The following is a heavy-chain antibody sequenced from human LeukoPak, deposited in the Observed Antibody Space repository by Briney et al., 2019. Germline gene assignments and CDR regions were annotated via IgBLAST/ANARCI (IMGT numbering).Heavy chain of an antibody. D-gene: IGHD3-22*01. CDR1: GGSISSGGYS. CDR2: IYHSGST. V-gene: IGHV4-30-2*01. Sequence: PSETLSLTCAVSGGSISSGGYSWSWIRQPPGKGLEWIGYIYHSGSTYYNPSLKSRVTISVDRSKNQFSLKLSSVTAADTAVYYCAREVTYYYDSSGYNWFDPWGQGTLVTVSS. CDR3: AREVTYYYDSSGYNWFDP. J-gene: IGHJ5*02.